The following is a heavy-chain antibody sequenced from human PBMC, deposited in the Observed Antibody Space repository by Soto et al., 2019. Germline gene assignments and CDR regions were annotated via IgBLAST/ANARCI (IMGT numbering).Heavy chain of an antibody. J-gene: IGHJ4*01. Sequence: SVKGSCKASGGTFSSYAISWLRQAPGQGLEWMGGIIPIFGTANYAQKFQGRVTITADESTSTAYMELSSLRSEDTAVYYCARGGAAADNLSFDYWRHVTLLTVSS. D-gene: IGHD6-13*01. CDR2: IIPIFGTA. V-gene: IGHV1-69*13. CDR3: ARGGAAADNLSFDY. CDR1: GGTFSSYA.